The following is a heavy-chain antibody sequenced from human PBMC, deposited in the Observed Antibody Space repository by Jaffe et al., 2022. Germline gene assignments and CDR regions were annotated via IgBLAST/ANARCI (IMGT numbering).Heavy chain of an antibody. Sequence: EVQLVESGGGLVQPGRSLRLSCAASGFTFDDYAMHWVRQAPGKGLEWVSGISWNSGSIGYADSVKGRFTISRDNAKNSLYLQMNSLRAEDTALYYCAKALGAYIWGSYRSYDGIFDYWGQGTLVTVSS. J-gene: IGHJ4*02. CDR2: ISWNSGSI. CDR1: GFTFDDYA. V-gene: IGHV3-9*01. CDR3: AKALGAYIWGSYRSYDGIFDY. D-gene: IGHD3-16*02.